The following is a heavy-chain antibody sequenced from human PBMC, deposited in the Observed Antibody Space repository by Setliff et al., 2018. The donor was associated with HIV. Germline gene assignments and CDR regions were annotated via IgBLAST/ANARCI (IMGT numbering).Heavy chain of an antibody. V-gene: IGHV1-18*01. Sequence: ASVKVSCKASGYTFSSYAITWVRQAPGQGLEWMGSINLYKDDTHYAQKFQDRVAMTADTSTSTVYMELRSLRSDDTAVYYCARYALCSDDCSDEGADIWGQGTLVTVSS. J-gene: IGHJ4*02. D-gene: IGHD2-21*01. CDR2: INLYKDDT. CDR1: GYTFSSYA. CDR3: ARYALCSDDCSDEGADI.